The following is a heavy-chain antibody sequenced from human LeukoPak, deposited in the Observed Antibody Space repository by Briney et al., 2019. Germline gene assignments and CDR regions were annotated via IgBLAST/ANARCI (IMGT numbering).Heavy chain of an antibody. V-gene: IGHV4-39*01. CDR3: AILQGWFDP. CDR1: GGSISSSGYY. CDR2: IYYSGST. J-gene: IGHJ5*02. Sequence: PSETLSLTCTVSGGSISSSGYYWGWIRQPPGKGLEWIGSIYYSGSTYYNPSLKSRVTMSVDTSKNQFSLKLSSVTAADTAVYYCAILQGWFDPWGQGTLVTVSS.